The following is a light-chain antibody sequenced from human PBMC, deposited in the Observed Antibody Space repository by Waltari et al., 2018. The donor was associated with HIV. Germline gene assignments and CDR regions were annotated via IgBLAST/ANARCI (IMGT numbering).Light chain of an antibody. CDR2: KVS. J-gene: IGKJ4*01. CDR3: MQGTHFLT. V-gene: IGKV2-30*01. Sequence: DVVMTQTPVSLLVTLGQSAPVSCKSSQSLESTDGNTYLNWFHQRPGHPPRRLIYKVSNRDSGVSDRFSGSGSGTEFTLKITTVEAEDAGIYFCMQGTHFLTFGGGTKV. CDR1: QSLESTDGNTY.